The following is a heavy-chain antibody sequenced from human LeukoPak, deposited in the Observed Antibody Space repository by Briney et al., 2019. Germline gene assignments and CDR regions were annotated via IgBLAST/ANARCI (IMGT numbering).Heavy chain of an antibody. CDR2: INRSGST. V-gene: IGHV4-34*01. Sequence: PSETLSLTCAVYGGSFSDYYWSWIRQPPGKGLEWLGEINRSGSTNYNPSLKSRITISLDTSRNQFSLNLSSVTAADTAVYYCARDYSNYGWFDPWGQGTLVTVSS. J-gene: IGHJ5*02. CDR3: ARDYSNYGWFDP. D-gene: IGHD4-11*01. CDR1: GGSFSDYY.